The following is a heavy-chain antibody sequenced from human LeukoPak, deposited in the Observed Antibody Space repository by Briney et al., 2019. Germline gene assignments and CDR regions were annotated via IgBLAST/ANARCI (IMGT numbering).Heavy chain of an antibody. V-gene: IGHV3-48*01. CDR3: ARDLDYGLDY. J-gene: IGHJ4*02. D-gene: IGHD4-17*01. CDR2: ISSSGGTM. Sequence: GGSLRLSCAASGFIFNTYSMNWLRQAPGKGLEWVSYISSSGGTMYYADSVKGRLTISRDNANNSLYLQLNSLTVEDTAVYYCARDLDYGLDYWGQGTLVTVSS. CDR1: GFIFNTYS.